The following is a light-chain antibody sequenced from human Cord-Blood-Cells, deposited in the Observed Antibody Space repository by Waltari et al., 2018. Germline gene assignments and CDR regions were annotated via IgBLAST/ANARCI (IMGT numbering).Light chain of an antibody. CDR1: GSYGSGYTY. Sequence: QPALTEPPSAYRSPVQSVAIPYTGTGSYGSGYTYVSWYQQHPGKAPNLMLHEVSKRPSGVPDRFSVSKSGNAASLTAYGLRAGDETHYYCSSSAGSNNLVFGGGTKLTVL. V-gene: IGLV2-8*01. CDR2: EVS. J-gene: IGLJ3*02. CDR3: SSSAGSNNLV.